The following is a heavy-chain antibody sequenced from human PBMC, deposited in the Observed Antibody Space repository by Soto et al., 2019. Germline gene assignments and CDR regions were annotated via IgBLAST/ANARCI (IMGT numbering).Heavy chain of an antibody. Sequence: EVQLVESGGGLVQPGESLRLSRAASGFTFSAFWMTWLRQAPGKGLEWVANIKRDGTVTHYGDSVEGRSTLSRDNAQTSLFLQLNSLRLEDTAMYYCARDLSSPGEFFYDAFDVWGQGTFVTVSS. J-gene: IGHJ3*01. D-gene: IGHD2-21*01. CDR1: GFTFSAFW. V-gene: IGHV3-7*04. CDR3: ARDLSSPGEFFYDAFDV. CDR2: IKRDGTVT.